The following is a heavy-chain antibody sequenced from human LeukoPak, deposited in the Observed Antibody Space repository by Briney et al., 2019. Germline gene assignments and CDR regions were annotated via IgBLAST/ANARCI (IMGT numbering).Heavy chain of an antibody. D-gene: IGHD3-10*01. V-gene: IGHV1-8*01. CDR1: GYTFTSYD. J-gene: IGHJ4*02. Sequence: ASVKVSCKASGYTFTSYDINWVRQATGQGLEWMGWMNPNSGNTGYAQKFQGRVTMTRNTSISTAYMELSSLRSEDTAVYYCARSYYGSGSYYNVLGYWGQGTLVTVSS. CDR3: ARSYYGSGSYYNVLGY. CDR2: MNPNSGNT.